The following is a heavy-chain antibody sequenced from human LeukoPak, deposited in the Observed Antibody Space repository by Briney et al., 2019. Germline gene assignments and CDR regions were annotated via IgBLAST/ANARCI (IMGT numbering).Heavy chain of an antibody. Sequence: PGGSLRLSCAASGFTFSTSWMSWVRQAPGKGLEWVANIGQDGSEKNHVDSVKGRFTISRDNAKNSLFLQMNSLRVEDTALYYCARDRNMGATDYWGQGTLVTVSS. CDR1: GFTFSTSW. CDR3: ARDRNMGATDY. CDR2: IGQDGSEK. J-gene: IGHJ4*02. D-gene: IGHD1-26*01. V-gene: IGHV3-7*01.